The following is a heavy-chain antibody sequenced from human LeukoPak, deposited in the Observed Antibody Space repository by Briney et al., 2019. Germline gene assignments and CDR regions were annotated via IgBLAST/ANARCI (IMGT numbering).Heavy chain of an antibody. CDR2: IYHSGST. Sequence: SETLSLTCAVSGGSISSGGYSWSWIRQPPGKGLEWIGYIYHSGSTYYNPSLKSRVTISVDRSKNQFSLKLSSVTAADTAVYYCASCYDSSGLYYYGMDVWGQGTTVTVSS. D-gene: IGHD3-22*01. CDR1: GGSISSGGYS. V-gene: IGHV4-30-2*01. CDR3: ASCYDSSGLYYYGMDV. J-gene: IGHJ6*02.